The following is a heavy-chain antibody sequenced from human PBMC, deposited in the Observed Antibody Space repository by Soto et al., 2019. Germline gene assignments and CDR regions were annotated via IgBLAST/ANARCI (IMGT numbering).Heavy chain of an antibody. CDR2: INHSGST. CDR1: GGSFSGYY. CDR3: ARGRRQWLPRNDAFDI. Sequence: QVQLQQWGAGLLKPSETLSLTCAVYGGSFSGYYWSWIRQPPGKGLEWIGEINHSGSTNYNPSLKSRVTISVDTSKHQFSLKLSSVTAADTAVYYCARGRRQWLPRNDAFDIWGQGTMVTVSS. D-gene: IGHD6-19*01. V-gene: IGHV4-34*01. J-gene: IGHJ3*02.